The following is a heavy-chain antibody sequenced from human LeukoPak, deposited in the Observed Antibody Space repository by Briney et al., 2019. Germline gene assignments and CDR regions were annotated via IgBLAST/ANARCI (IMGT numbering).Heavy chain of an antibody. CDR1: GGSISSSNW. Sequence: SETLSLTCTVSGGSISSSNWWSWVRQPPGKGLEWIGEIYHSGSTNYNPSLKSRVTISADKSKNQFSLKLSSVTAADTAVYYCARREGYDSSGYYYGSGYWGQGTLVTVSS. CDR2: IYHSGST. J-gene: IGHJ4*02. V-gene: IGHV4-4*02. D-gene: IGHD3-22*01. CDR3: ARREGYDSSGYYYGSGY.